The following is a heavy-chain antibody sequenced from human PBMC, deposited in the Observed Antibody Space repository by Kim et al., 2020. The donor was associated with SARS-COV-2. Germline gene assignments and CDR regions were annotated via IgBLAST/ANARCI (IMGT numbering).Heavy chain of an antibody. V-gene: IGHV3-9*01. CDR1: GFTFDDYA. CDR3: AKDKKDGWFDP. CDR2: ISWHSGSI. Sequence: GGSLRLSCAASGFTFDDYAMHWVRQAPGKGLEWVSGISWHSGSIGYADSVKGRFTISRDNAKNSLYLQMNSLRAEDTALYYCAKDKKDGWFDPWGQGTL. J-gene: IGHJ5*02.